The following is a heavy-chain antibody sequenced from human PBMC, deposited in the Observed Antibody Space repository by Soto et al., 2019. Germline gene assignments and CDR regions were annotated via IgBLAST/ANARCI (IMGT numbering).Heavy chain of an antibody. Sequence: PGESLKISCKGSGYSFTSYWIGWVRQMPGKGLEWMGRIDPSDSYTNFSPSFEGHVSISVDKSISTVYLQWSSLKASDTAMYYCVTYCSGGSCYLDYYYYGMDVWGQGTMVTVSS. D-gene: IGHD2-15*01. CDR1: GYSFTSYW. CDR3: VTYCSGGSCYLDYYYYGMDV. V-gene: IGHV5-10-1*01. CDR2: IDPSDSYT. J-gene: IGHJ6*02.